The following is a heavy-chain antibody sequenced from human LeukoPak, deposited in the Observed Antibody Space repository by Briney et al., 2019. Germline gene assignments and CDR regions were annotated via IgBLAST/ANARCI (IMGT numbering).Heavy chain of an antibody. CDR2: VYYSGST. V-gene: IGHV4-59*01. CDR3: TRASPIRCSGGSCFSGAHYYYYYGMDV. D-gene: IGHD2-15*01. J-gene: IGHJ6*02. Sequence: SETLSLTCTVSGGSLSSYFWSWVRQPPGKGLEWIGYVYYSGSTHYNSSLKSRLTISVDTSKNQFSLKLSSVTAADTAVYYCTRASPIRCSGGSCFSGAHYYYYYGMDVWGQGTTVTVSS. CDR1: GGSLSSYF.